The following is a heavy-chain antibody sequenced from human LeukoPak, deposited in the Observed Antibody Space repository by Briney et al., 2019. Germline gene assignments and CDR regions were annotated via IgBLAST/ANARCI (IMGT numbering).Heavy chain of an antibody. CDR1: GGSISSGSYY. CDR2: IYTSGST. D-gene: IGHD3-3*01. V-gene: IGHV4-61*02. CDR3: ASGVADYYYMDV. Sequence: SETLSLTCTVSGGSISSGSYYWSWIRQPAGKGLEWIGRIYTSGSTNYNPSLKSRVTISVDTSKNQFSLKLSSVTAADTAVYYCASGVADYYYMDVRGKGTTVTVSS. J-gene: IGHJ6*03.